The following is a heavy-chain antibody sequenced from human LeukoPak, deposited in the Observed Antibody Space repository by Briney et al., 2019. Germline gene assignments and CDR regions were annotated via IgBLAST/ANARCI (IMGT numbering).Heavy chain of an antibody. J-gene: IGHJ5*02. Sequence: SETLSLTCTVSGGSISSSSYYWGWIRQPPGKGLEWIGSIYYSGSTYYNPSLKSRVTISVDTSKNQFSLKLSSVTAADTAVYYCANSYSSSWYWFDPWGRGTLVTVSS. CDR1: GGSISSSSYY. CDR2: IYYSGST. D-gene: IGHD6-13*01. V-gene: IGHV4-39*01. CDR3: ANSYSSSWYWFDP.